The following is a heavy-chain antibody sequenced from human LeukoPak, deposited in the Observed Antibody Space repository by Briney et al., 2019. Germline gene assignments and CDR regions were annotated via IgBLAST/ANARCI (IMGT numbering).Heavy chain of an antibody. CDR1: GFTFSSHW. D-gene: IGHD6-19*01. Sequence: GGSLRLSCAASGFTFSSHWMHWVRHAPGKGLVWVTRISSDGSSTSYADSVKGRFTISRDNAKNTLFLQMSSLRAEDTAMYYCARISLSGWVNDHWGQGTLVTVSS. CDR2: ISSDGSST. V-gene: IGHV3-74*01. J-gene: IGHJ4*02. CDR3: ARISLSGWVNDH.